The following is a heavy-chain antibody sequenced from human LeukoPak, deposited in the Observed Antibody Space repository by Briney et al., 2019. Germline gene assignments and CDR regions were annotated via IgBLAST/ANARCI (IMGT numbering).Heavy chain of an antibody. V-gene: IGHV3-21*03. Sequence: GGSLRLSCAASGFTFSGYSMNWVRQAPGKGLEWVSSISSSSTYIHYADSVKGRFTISRDNSKNPLYLQMNSLRAEDAAVYYCACRRGMGVVSTSEYLQDWGQGTLVTVSS. CDR1: GFTFSGYS. D-gene: IGHD3-3*01. CDR2: ISSSSTYI. J-gene: IGHJ1*01. CDR3: ACRRGMGVVSTSEYLQD.